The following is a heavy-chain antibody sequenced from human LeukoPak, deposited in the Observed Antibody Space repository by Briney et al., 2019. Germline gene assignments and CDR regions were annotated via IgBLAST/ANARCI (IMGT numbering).Heavy chain of an antibody. Sequence: GGSLTLTCAVSGFTISSHWLHWVRQTPGKGLVWVSRINSDGSSTSYVDSVAGRFTISRDNAKNTLYLQMNSLRAEDTAVYYCARGNYYDSSGPGGYWGQGTLVIVSS. J-gene: IGHJ4*02. CDR1: GFTISSHW. D-gene: IGHD3-22*01. CDR3: ARGNYYDSSGPGGY. CDR2: INSDGSST. V-gene: IGHV3-74*01.